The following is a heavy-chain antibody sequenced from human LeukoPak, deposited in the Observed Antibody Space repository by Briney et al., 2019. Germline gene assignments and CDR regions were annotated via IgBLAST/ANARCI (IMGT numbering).Heavy chain of an antibody. J-gene: IGHJ3*02. CDR1: GYTFISYY. Sequence: ASVKVSCKASGYTFISYYMHWVRQAPGQGLEWMGIINPSGGSTSYAQKFQGRVTMTRDTSTSTVYMELSSLRSEDTAVYYCARPLEMATIFDAFDIWGQGTMVTVSS. CDR3: ARPLEMATIFDAFDI. V-gene: IGHV1-46*01. CDR2: INPSGGST. D-gene: IGHD5-24*01.